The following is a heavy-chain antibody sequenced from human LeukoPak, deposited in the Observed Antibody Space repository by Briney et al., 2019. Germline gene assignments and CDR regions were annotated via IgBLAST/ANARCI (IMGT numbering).Heavy chain of an antibody. D-gene: IGHD3-22*01. CDR2: IYYSGST. Sequence: SETLSLTCTVSGGSISSYYWSWIRQPPGKGLEWLGYIYYSGSTNYNPSLKSRVTISVDTSKNQFSLKLSSVTAADTAVYYCARVRSGLYYYDSSGPNGVFFDYWGQGTLVTVSS. CDR1: GGSISSYY. J-gene: IGHJ4*02. V-gene: IGHV4-59*01. CDR3: ARVRSGLYYYDSSGPNGVFFDY.